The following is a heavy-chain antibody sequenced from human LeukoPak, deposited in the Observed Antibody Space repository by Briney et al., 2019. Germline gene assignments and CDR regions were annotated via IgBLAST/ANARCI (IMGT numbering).Heavy chain of an antibody. CDR2: IESDGSEK. J-gene: IGHJ4*02. V-gene: IGHV3-7*03. CDR3: AGGMGWVSDY. Sequence: GGSLRLSCAASGFSFRSYWMSWVRQAPGKGLEWVANIESDGSEKNYADSVKGRFTISRDNAKNSLYLRMDSLRAEDTAVYYCAGGMGWVSDYWGQGTLVTVSS. CDR1: GFSFRSYW. D-gene: IGHD6-19*01.